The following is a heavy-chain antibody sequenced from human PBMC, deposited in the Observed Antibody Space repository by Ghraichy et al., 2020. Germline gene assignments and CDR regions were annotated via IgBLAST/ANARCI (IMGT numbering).Heavy chain of an antibody. V-gene: IGHV3-15*01. CDR2: IKSKTDGGTT. CDR1: GFTFSNAW. CDR3: SQARGWFDP. J-gene: IGHJ5*02. Sequence: LSLTCAASGFTFSNAWMSWVRQAPGKGLEWVGRIKSKTDGGTTDYAAPVKGRFTISRDDSKNTLYLQMNSLKTEDTAVYYCSQARGWFDPWGQGTLVTVSS. D-gene: IGHD3-10*01.